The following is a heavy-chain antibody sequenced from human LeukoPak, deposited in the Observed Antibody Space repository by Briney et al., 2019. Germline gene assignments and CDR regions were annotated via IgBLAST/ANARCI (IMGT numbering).Heavy chain of an antibody. CDR2: FSASGGTT. D-gene: IGHD1-26*01. V-gene: IGHV3-23*01. CDR3: AKANYSGSYYFDS. Sequence: SGGSLRLSCAASGFTFSRSAMNWVRQAPGKGLEGVSSFSASGGTTYYAASVKGRFTISRDNSKNTLSVQMNSLRAEDTAVYYCAKANYSGSYYFDSWGQGTLVTVSS. J-gene: IGHJ4*02. CDR1: GFTFSRSA.